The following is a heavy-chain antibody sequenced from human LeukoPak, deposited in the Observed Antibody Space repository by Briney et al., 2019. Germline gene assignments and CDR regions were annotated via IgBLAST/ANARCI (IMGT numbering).Heavy chain of an antibody. J-gene: IGHJ4*02. CDR2: ISSSSSTI. D-gene: IGHD5-18*01. V-gene: IGHV3-48*04. Sequence: PGGSLRLSCAASGFTFSSYSMNWVRQAPGKGLEWVSYISSSSSTIYYADSVKGRFTISRDNAKNSLYLQMNSLRVEDTAVYYCASEGEYGYGYFHWGQGTLVTVSS. CDR3: ASEGEYGYGYFH. CDR1: GFTFSSYS.